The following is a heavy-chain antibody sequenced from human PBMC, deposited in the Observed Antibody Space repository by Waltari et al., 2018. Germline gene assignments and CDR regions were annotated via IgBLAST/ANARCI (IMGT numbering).Heavy chain of an antibody. D-gene: IGHD3-10*01. CDR1: GLPCSGYG. CDR2: MWFDGSNK. V-gene: IGHV3-33*01. Sequence: QVQLVESGGGVVQPGRSLTLSCATSGLPCSGYGVHWVRQAPGKGLEWVAVMWFDGSNKYYSDSVKGRFTVSRDTSRDTVFLQMNSLRAEDTAVYYCATRYYGEFQWGQGTLVTVSS. CDR3: ATRYYGEFQ. J-gene: IGHJ4*02.